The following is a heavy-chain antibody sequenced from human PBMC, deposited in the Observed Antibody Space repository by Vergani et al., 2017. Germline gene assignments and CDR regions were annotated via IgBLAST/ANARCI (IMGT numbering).Heavy chain of an antibody. J-gene: IGHJ5*02. V-gene: IGHV3-30*02. CDR1: GFTFSSYG. CDR3: AKRSGYYLNWFDP. D-gene: IGHD3-22*01. Sequence: VQLVESGGGVVQPGGSLRLSCAASGFTFSSYGMHWVRQAPGKGLEWVAFIRYDGSNKYYADSVKGRFTISRDNSKNTLYLQMNSLRAEDTAVYYCAKRSGYYLNWFDPWGQGTLVTVSS. CDR2: IRYDGSNK.